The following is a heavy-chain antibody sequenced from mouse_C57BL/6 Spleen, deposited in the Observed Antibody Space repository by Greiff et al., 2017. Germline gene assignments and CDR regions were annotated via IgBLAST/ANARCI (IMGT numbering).Heavy chain of an antibody. CDR2: IYPGDGDT. J-gene: IGHJ3*01. V-gene: IGHV1-82*01. D-gene: IGHD3-1*01. CDR3: ARYPQLEGAY. CDR1: GYAFSSSW. Sequence: QVHVKQSGPELVKPGASVKISCKASGYAFSSSWMNWVKQRPGKGLEWIGRIYPGDGDTNYNGKFKGKATLTADKSSSTAYMQLSSLTSEDSAVYFCARYPQLEGAYWGQGTLVTVSA.